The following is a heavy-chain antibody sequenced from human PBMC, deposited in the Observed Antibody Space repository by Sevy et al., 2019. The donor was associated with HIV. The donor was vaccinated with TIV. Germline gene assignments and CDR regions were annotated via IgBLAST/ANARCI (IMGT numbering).Heavy chain of an antibody. Sequence: GGSLRLSCAASGFIFDDYGMHWVREIPGKGLEWVSGISWNGRSLGYADAVKGRFTISRDNAKKSVSLQMNSLRSEDTALYYCARDAGTGGSYMGYYFGMDVWGQRTSVTVSS. D-gene: IGHD1-26*01. CDR3: ARDAGTGGSYMGYYFGMDV. CDR2: ISWNGRSL. V-gene: IGHV3-9*01. J-gene: IGHJ6*02. CDR1: GFIFDDYG.